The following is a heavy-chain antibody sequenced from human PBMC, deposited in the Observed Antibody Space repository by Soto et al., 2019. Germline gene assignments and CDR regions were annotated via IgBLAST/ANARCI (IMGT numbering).Heavy chain of an antibody. CDR2: INPKSGGT. Sequence: QVQLVQSGAEVKKPGASVRVSCKASGYSFTDYHIHWVRQAPGQGLECLGRINPKSGGTSTAQKFQGWVTMTRDRSISTVYMELTRLRSDDTAVYFCARGHSTDCSNGVCSFFYNHEMDVWGQGTTLTVSS. CDR3: ARGHSTDCSNGVCSFFYNHEMDV. D-gene: IGHD2-8*01. J-gene: IGHJ6*02. CDR1: GYSFTDYH. V-gene: IGHV1-2*04.